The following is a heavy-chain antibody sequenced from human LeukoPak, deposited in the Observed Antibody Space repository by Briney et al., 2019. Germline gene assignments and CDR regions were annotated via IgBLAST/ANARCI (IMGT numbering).Heavy chain of an antibody. J-gene: IGHJ5*01. D-gene: IGHD1-26*01. CDR2: IKGDGSHT. V-gene: IGHV3-74*01. CDR3: VRDWDHFDFDS. Sequence: GGSLRLSCAASGFTFRDYWMHWIRQAPGKGLVWVSRIKGDGSHTIYADSVKGRFTISRDNAKNTLYLQMKSLRVGDTALYYCVRDWDHFDFDSWGQGTLVTVSS. CDR1: GFTFRDYW.